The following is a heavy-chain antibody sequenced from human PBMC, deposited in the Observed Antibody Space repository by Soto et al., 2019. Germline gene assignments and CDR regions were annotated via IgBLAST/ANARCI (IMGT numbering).Heavy chain of an antibody. J-gene: IGHJ4*02. CDR1: GFSFNNYD. Sequence: PGGSLRLSCAASGFSFNNYDMSWVRQAPGKGLEWVSAISYGGGTTYYADSVKGRFTISRDNSKNTLYLQMNSLRAEDTAVYYCAKNPGYYYDSTGYHFDYWGQGTLVTVSS. CDR2: ISYGGGTT. CDR3: AKNPGYYYDSTGYHFDY. D-gene: IGHD3-22*01. V-gene: IGHV3-23*01.